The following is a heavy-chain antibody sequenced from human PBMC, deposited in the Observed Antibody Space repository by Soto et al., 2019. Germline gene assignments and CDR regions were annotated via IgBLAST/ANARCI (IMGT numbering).Heavy chain of an antibody. CDR3: AREEAQYQLLHSYYYMDV. CDR2: IIPIFGMA. Sequence: QVQLVQSGAEVKKPGSSVKVSCKASGGTFSSYIINWVRQAPGQGLEWMGRIIPIFGMANYAQKFQGRVTITADESTSTAYMQLSSLRSEDTGLYYCAREEAQYQLLHSYYYMDVWGKGTPVTVSS. V-gene: IGHV1-69*08. D-gene: IGHD2-2*01. J-gene: IGHJ6*03. CDR1: GGTFSSYI.